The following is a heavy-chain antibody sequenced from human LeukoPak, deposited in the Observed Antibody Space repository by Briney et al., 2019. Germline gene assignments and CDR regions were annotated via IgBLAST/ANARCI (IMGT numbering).Heavy chain of an antibody. CDR1: GFTFSSYG. CDR2: IWYDGSNK. CDR3: ASGYDILTGPEKVHDY. Sequence: GRSLRLSCAASGFTFSSYGMHWVRQAPGKGLEWVAVIWYDGSNKYYADSVKGRFTISRDNSKNTLYLQMNSLRAEDTAVYYCASGYDILTGPEKVHDYWGRGTLVTVS. J-gene: IGHJ4*02. D-gene: IGHD3-9*01. V-gene: IGHV3-33*01.